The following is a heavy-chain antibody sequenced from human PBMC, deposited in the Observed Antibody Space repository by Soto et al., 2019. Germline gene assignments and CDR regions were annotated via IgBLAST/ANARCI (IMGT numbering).Heavy chain of an antibody. CDR2: ISGSGGST. Sequence: EVQLLESGGGLVQPGGSLRLSCAASGFTFSSYAMSWVRQAPGKGLEWVSAISGSGGSTYYADSVKGRFTISRDNSKNTLYLQMNSLRAEDTAVYYCAKAGTQGSSSWYAPYYYYGMDVWGQGTTVTVSS. J-gene: IGHJ6*02. CDR3: AKAGTQGSSSWYAPYYYYGMDV. D-gene: IGHD6-13*01. V-gene: IGHV3-23*01. CDR1: GFTFSSYA.